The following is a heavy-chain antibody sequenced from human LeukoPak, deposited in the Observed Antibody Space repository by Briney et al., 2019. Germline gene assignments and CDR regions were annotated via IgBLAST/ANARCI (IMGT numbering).Heavy chain of an antibody. Sequence: VASVKVSCKVSGYTLTELSMHWVRQAPGKGLEWMGGFDPEDGETIYAQKFQGRVTMTEDTSTDTAYMELGSLRSEDTAVYYCANFVVVPAAAKNYYYYYGMDVWGQGTTVTVSS. D-gene: IGHD2-2*01. CDR2: FDPEDGET. V-gene: IGHV1-24*01. J-gene: IGHJ6*02. CDR3: ANFVVVPAAAKNYYYYYGMDV. CDR1: GYTLTELS.